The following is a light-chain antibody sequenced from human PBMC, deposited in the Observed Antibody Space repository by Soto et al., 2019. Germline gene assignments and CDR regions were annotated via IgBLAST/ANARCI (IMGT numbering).Light chain of an antibody. J-gene: IGKJ4*01. CDR1: QPISDY. CDR3: QQSYSTPVT. CDR2: AAS. Sequence: DIQVTQSPSSLSASVGDRVTITCRTSQPISDYLNWYQQKPGKAPKLLIYAASSLQSGVPSRFSGSGSGTDFTLTISSLQPEDFATYYCQQSYSTPVTFGGGTKVDIK. V-gene: IGKV1-39*01.